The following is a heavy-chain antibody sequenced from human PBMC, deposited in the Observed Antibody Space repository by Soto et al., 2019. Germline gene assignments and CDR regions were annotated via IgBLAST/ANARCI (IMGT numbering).Heavy chain of an antibody. V-gene: IGHV4-59*01. D-gene: IGHD6-13*01. J-gene: IGHJ6*03. CDR3: ARKGAAASYAHYYMDV. CDR1: GGSISPYY. Sequence: SETLSLTCTVSGGSISPYYWSWIRQPPGKGLEWIGYVYYSGNPNYNPSLESRVTISVDTSRNRFTLNRTSATAADTAVYYCARKGAAASYAHYYMDVWGRGTAVTVSS. CDR2: VYYSGNP.